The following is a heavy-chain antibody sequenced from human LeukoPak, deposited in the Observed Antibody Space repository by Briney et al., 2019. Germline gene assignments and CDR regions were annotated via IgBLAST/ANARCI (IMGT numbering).Heavy chain of an antibody. J-gene: IGHJ4*02. CDR1: GGSVSSASYY. V-gene: IGHV4-61*02. Sequence: SQTPSLTCTVSGGSVSSASYYWSWVRQPAGKGLEWIGLIYMSGSTNYNPSLKSRVTISVDTSKNQFSLQLSSLTAADTAVYYCAGGYSSGWTAGLDFWGQGTLVTVSS. CDR2: IYMSGST. D-gene: IGHD3-22*01. CDR3: AGGYSSGWTAGLDF.